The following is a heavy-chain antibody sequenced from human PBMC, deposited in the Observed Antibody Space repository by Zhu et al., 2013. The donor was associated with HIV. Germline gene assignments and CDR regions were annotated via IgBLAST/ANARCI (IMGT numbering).Heavy chain of an antibody. J-gene: IGHJ4*02. CDR2: MNPNSGNT. Sequence: QVQLVQSGAEVKKPGASVKVSCKASGYTFTSYDINWVRQATGQGLEWMGWMNPNSGNTGYAQKFQGRVTMTRNTSISTAYMELSSLRSEDTAVYYCVTLKSPTGYGYYDFWSGYITSAEYWAEGTLVTVSS. V-gene: IGHV1-8*01. D-gene: IGHD3-3*01. CDR3: VTLKSPTGYGYYDFWSGYITSAEY. CDR1: GYTFTSYD.